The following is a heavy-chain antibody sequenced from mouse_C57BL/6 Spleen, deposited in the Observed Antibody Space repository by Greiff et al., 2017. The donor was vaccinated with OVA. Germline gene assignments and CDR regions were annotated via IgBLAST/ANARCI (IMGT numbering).Heavy chain of an antibody. Sequence: EVMLVESGGGLVKPGGSLKLSCAASGFTFSDYGMHWVRQAPEKGLEWVAYISSGSSTIYYADTVKGRFTISRDNAKNTLFLQMTSLRSEDTAMYYCANYGSSLWFAYWGQGTLVTVSA. CDR2: ISSGSSTI. CDR3: ANYGSSLWFAY. J-gene: IGHJ3*01. CDR1: GFTFSDYG. V-gene: IGHV5-17*01. D-gene: IGHD1-1*01.